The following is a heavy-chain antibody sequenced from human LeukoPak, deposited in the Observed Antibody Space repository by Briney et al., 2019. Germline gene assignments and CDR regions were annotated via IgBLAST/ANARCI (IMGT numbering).Heavy chain of an antibody. D-gene: IGHD1-1*01. CDR3: ARENRYSSYFDS. CDR1: GFTVSSTY. J-gene: IGHJ4*02. Sequence: GGSLRLSCAATGFTVSSTYLSWVRQAPGKGLEWVSVTYSGTSTYYADSVKGRFTVSRDNSKNTLYLQMNSLRAEDTAVYYCARENRYSSYFDSWGQGTLVSVSS. V-gene: IGHV3-66*02. CDR2: TYSGTST.